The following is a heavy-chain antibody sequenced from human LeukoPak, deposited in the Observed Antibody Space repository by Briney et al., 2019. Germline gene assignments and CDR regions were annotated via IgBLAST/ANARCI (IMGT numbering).Heavy chain of an antibody. Sequence: ASVKVSCKASGYTFTNYAISWVRQAPGQGLEWMGWISAYNGNTNYAQKLQGRVTMTTDTSTSTAYMELRSLTSDDTAVYYCASERVEYPPRHEWDAFDIWGQGTMVTVSS. CDR1: GYTFTNYA. D-gene: IGHD2/OR15-2a*01. V-gene: IGHV1-18*01. CDR3: ASERVEYPPRHEWDAFDI. CDR2: ISAYNGNT. J-gene: IGHJ3*02.